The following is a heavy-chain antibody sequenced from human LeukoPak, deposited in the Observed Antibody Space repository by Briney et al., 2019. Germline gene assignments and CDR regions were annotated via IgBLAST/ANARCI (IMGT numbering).Heavy chain of an antibody. V-gene: IGHV3-74*01. CDR3: ATEMAAMVY. D-gene: IGHD5-24*01. Sequence: PGGSLRLSCAASGFTFSHYWMHWVRQAPGKGLVWVSHIKSDGSSTSYADSVKGRFTISRDNAKNTLYLQMNSLRAEDTAVYYCATEMAAMVYWGQGTLVTVSS. J-gene: IGHJ4*02. CDR2: IKSDGSST. CDR1: GFTFSHYW.